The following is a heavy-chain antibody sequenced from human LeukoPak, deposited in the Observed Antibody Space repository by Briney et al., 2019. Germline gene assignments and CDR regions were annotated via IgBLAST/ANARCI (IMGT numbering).Heavy chain of an antibody. CDR2: IYYTGST. D-gene: IGHD2-21*01. CDR1: GDSISTGGYY. J-gene: IGHJ4*02. Sequence: SETLSLTCTVSGDSISTGGYYWSWIRQHPGKGLEWIGYIYYTGSTYYNSSLKSRVTISVDTSKSQFFLKLSSATAADTAVYYCARVPLHWGRGTLVTVSS. CDR3: ARVPLH. V-gene: IGHV4-31*03.